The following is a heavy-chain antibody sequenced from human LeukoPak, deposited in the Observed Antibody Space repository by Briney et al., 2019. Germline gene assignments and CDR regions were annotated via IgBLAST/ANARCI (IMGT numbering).Heavy chain of an antibody. CDR1: GFTFSSYS. CDR2: ISSSSSYI. J-gene: IGHJ4*02. CDR3: AKDLRVGATSWYFDY. V-gene: IGHV3-21*04. D-gene: IGHD1-26*01. Sequence: GGSLRLSCAASGFTFSSYSMNWVRQAPGKGLEWVSSISSSSSYIYYADSVKGRFTISRDNSKNTLYLQMNSLRAEDTAVYYCAKDLRVGATSWYFDYWGQGTLVTVSS.